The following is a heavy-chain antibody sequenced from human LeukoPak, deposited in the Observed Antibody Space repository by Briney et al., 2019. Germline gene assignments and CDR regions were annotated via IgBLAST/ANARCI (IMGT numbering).Heavy chain of an antibody. CDR1: GGSISSGDYY. V-gene: IGHV4-30-4*01. Sequence: PSETLSLTCTVSGGSISSGDYYWSWIRQPPGKGLEWIGYIYYSGSTYYNPSLKGRVTISVDTSKNQFSLKLSSVTAADTAVYYCASHYYDSSGPRDIFDYWGQGTLVTVSS. J-gene: IGHJ4*02. CDR3: ASHYYDSSGPRDIFDY. CDR2: IYYSGST. D-gene: IGHD3-22*01.